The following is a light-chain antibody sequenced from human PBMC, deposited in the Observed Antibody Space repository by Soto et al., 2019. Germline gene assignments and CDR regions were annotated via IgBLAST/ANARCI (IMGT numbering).Light chain of an antibody. Sequence: EIVMTQSPATLSVSQGERATLSCRASQSVSSNLAWYQQKPGQAPRLLIYGASTRATGIPARFSGSGSGTEFTLTISSLQSEDFAFYYCQQYDNWPRTFGQGTKVDIK. V-gene: IGKV3-15*01. CDR2: GAS. CDR1: QSVSSN. J-gene: IGKJ1*01. CDR3: QQYDNWPRT.